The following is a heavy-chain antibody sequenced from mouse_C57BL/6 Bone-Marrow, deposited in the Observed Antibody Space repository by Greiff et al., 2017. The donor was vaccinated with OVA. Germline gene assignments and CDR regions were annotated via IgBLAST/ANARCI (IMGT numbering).Heavy chain of an antibody. V-gene: IGHV2-2*01. CDR3: SRSPLTGTYFDY. CDR1: GFSLTSYG. J-gene: IGHJ2*01. D-gene: IGHD4-1*01. Sequence: VQLQESGPGLVQPSQSLSITCTVSGFSLTSYGVHWVRQSPGTGLEWLGVIWSGGSADTNAAFISRLSICKVNAKSEVFLKMNSLQADYTAIYDCSRSPLTGTYFDYWGQGTTLTVSS. CDR2: IWSGGSA.